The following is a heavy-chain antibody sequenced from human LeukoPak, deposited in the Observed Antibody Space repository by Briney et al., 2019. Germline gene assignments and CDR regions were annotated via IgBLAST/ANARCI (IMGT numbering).Heavy chain of an antibody. Sequence: ASVKVSCKVSGDTFTGYYIHWVRRAPGQGLEWMGWINPNSGGTNYAQKFQGRVTMTRDTSISAAYMELTRLTSDDTAVYYCVREGRGGSYFYWGQETLVTVSS. CDR2: INPNSGGT. V-gene: IGHV1-2*02. CDR1: GDTFTGYY. CDR3: VREGRGGSYFY. D-gene: IGHD1-26*01. J-gene: IGHJ4*02.